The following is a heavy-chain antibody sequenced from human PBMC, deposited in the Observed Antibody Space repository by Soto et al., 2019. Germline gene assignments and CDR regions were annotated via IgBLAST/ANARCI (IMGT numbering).Heavy chain of an antibody. CDR2: IVVGSGNT. V-gene: IGHV1-58*01. CDR3: ATRSGWDVYYYYGMDV. Sequence: ASVKVSCKASGFTFTSSAVPWVRQARGQRLEWIGWIVVGSGNTNYAQKFQERVTITRDMSTSTAYMELSSLRSEDTAVYYCATRSGWDVYYYYGMDVWGQGTTVTVSS. D-gene: IGHD3-3*01. J-gene: IGHJ6*02. CDR1: GFTFTSSA.